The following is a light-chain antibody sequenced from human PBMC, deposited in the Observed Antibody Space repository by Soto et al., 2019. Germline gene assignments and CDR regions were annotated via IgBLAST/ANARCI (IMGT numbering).Light chain of an antibody. J-gene: IGKJ4*01. CDR1: QSVSSSY. CDR2: GAS. V-gene: IGKV3-20*01. Sequence: EIVLTQSPGTLSLSPGERATLSCRASQSVSSSYLAWYQQNPGQAPRLLIYGASSRATGIPDRFSGSGSGTDFTLTISRLEPEDFAVYYCQQYGGSPRTFGGGTKVEIK. CDR3: QQYGGSPRT.